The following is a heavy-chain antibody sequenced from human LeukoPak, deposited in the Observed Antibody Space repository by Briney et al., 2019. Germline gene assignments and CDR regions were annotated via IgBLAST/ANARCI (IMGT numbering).Heavy chain of an antibody. Sequence: GGSLRLSCAASGFTFSRYWMHWVRQAPGKGLVWVSRINSDGYSTTYADFVKGRFTISRDNAKNTLYLQMNSLRAEDTAAYYCARAALRYFDWLLYLDYWGQGTLVTVSS. V-gene: IGHV3-74*01. CDR1: GFTFSRYW. CDR3: ARAALRYFDWLLYLDY. CDR2: INSDGYST. J-gene: IGHJ4*02. D-gene: IGHD3-9*01.